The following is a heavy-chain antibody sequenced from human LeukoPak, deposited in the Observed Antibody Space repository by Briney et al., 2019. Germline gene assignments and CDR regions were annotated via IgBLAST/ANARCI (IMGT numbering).Heavy chain of an antibody. J-gene: IGHJ3*02. CDR3: ARENSGDTATDAFDI. V-gene: IGHV1-69*05. CDR2: IIPIFGTA. Sequence: SXKVTCKASGGTFSSYGISWVRQAPGQGLEWMGGIIPIFGTANYAQKFQGRVTITTDESTSTAYIELSSLRSEDTAVYYCARENSGDTATDAFDIWGQGTMVTVSS. CDR1: GGTFSSYG. D-gene: IGHD5-18*01.